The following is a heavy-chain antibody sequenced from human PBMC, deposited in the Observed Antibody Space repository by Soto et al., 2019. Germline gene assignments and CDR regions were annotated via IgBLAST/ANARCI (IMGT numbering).Heavy chain of an antibody. CDR1: GFTFSSYG. V-gene: IGHV3-30*18. Sequence: QVQLVESGGGVVQPGRSLRLSCAASGFTFSSYGMHWVRQAPGKGLEWVAVISYDGSNKYYADSVKGRFTISRDNSKNTLYLQMNSLRAEETAVYYCAKEVLGQWLVPDAFDIWGQGTMVTVSS. J-gene: IGHJ3*02. D-gene: IGHD6-19*01. CDR2: ISYDGSNK. CDR3: AKEVLGQWLVPDAFDI.